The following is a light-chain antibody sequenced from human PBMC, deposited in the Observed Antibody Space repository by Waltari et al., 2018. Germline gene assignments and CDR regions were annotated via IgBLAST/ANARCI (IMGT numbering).Light chain of an antibody. CDR3: QQYNNWPPELT. J-gene: IGKJ4*01. Sequence: EIVMTQSPATLSVSPGERATLSCRASQSVSSNLAWYQQKPGQAPSLLIYGASTRATGFPASFSGSGSGTEFTLTISSLQSEDFAVYYCQQYNNWPPELTFGGGTKVEIK. CDR2: GAS. V-gene: IGKV3-15*01. CDR1: QSVSSN.